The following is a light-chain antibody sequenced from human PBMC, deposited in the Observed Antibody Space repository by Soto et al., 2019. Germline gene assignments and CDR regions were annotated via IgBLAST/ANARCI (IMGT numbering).Light chain of an antibody. J-gene: IGKJ5*01. CDR3: QQRHMWPIT. V-gene: IGKV3-11*01. CDR2: DAY. CDR1: QSFRRL. Sequence: EVVLTQSPVTLSLSPGERATLSCRASQSFRRLLAWYQQKPGQAPRLLIYDAYNRATGIPPRFSGSGSGTDVTLTISSLEPEDSEVYYCQQRHMWPITFGQGTRLEIK.